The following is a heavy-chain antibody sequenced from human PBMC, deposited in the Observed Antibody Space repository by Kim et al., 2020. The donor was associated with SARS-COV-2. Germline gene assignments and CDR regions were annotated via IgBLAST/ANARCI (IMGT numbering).Heavy chain of an antibody. V-gene: IGHV3-21*01. J-gene: IGHJ4*02. Sequence: YNTDSGKGRFTISRDNAKNSLYLQMNSLRAEDTAMFYCARDRQDSGEYDYWGQGTLVTVSS. CDR3: ARDRQDSGEYDY. D-gene: IGHD3-10*01.